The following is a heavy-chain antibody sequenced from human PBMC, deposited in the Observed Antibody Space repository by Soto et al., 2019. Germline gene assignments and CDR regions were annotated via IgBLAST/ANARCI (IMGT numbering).Heavy chain of an antibody. D-gene: IGHD3-3*01. J-gene: IGHJ6*02. CDR2: ISYDGSNK. Sequence: GGSLRLSCTASGFTFSSYGMHWVRQAPGKGLEWVAVISYDGSNKYYADSVKGRFTISRDNSKNTLYLQMNSLRAEDTAVYYCAKDAGYYDFWSGYYAYYGMDVWGQGTTVTVSS. CDR3: AKDAGYYDFWSGYYAYYGMDV. V-gene: IGHV3-30*18. CDR1: GFTFSSYG.